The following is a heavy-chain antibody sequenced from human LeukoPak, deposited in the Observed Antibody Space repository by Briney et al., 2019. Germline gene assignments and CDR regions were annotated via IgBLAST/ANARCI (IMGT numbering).Heavy chain of an antibody. J-gene: IGHJ3*02. CDR3: ARWNDSSGYSLFSTHDAFDI. Sequence: KSSETLSLTCTVAGGSISSYYWSWIRQPPGKVLEWIGSIYYRGSAYYNPSLKSRVTISVDTSKNQFSLKLSSVTAADTAVYYCARWNDSSGYSLFSTHDAFDIWGQGTMVTVSS. CDR1: GGSISSYY. CDR2: IYYRGSA. D-gene: IGHD3-22*01. V-gene: IGHV4-59*12.